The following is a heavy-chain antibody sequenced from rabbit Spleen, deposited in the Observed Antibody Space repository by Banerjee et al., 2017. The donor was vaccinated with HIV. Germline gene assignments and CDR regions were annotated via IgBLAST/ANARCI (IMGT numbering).Heavy chain of an antibody. D-gene: IGHD6-1*01. CDR2: IRTSTDTT. CDR3: ARDQYGSAYSPFDL. CDR1: GFSFSNTYY. J-gene: IGHJ4*01. V-gene: IGHV1S40*01. Sequence: QSLEESGGDLVKPGASLTLTCTASGFSFSNTYYMCWVRQAPGKGLEWIACIRTSTDTTYYASWAKGRFTISKTSSTAVTLQMTSLTAADTATYFCARDQYGSAYSPFDLWGQGTLVTVS.